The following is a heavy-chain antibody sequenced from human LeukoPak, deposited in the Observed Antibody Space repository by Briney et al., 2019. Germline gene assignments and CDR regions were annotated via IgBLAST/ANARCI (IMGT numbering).Heavy chain of an antibody. CDR2: INPNSGGT. CDR3: ARGLYDSSGYHPA. CDR1: GYTFTGYY. D-gene: IGHD3-22*01. J-gene: IGHJ4*02. V-gene: IGHV1-2*02. Sequence: GASVKVSCKASGYTFTGYYMHWVRQAPGQGLEWMGWINPNSGGTNYAQKFQGRVTMTRDTSISTAYMELSRLRSDDTAVYYRARGLYDSSGYHPAWGQGTLVTVSS.